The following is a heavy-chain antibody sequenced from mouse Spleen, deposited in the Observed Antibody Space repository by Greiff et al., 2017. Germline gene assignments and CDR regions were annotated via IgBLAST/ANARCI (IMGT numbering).Heavy chain of an antibody. J-gene: IGHJ2*01. CDR2: INPNNGGT. CDR1: GYTFTDYN. Sequence: EVQLVESGPELVKPGASVKMSCKASGYTFTDYNMHWVKQSHGKSLEWIGYINPNNGGTSYNQKFKGKATLTVNKSSSTAYMELRSLTSEDSAVYYCARGELYRGFDYWGQGTTLTVSS. CDR3: ARGELYRGFDY. D-gene: IGHD2-1*01. V-gene: IGHV1-22*01.